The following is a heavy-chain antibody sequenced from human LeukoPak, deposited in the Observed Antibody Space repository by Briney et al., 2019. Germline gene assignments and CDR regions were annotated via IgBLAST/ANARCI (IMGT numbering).Heavy chain of an antibody. D-gene: IGHD6-6*01. Sequence: GASVTVSCKASGYTFSNYYMHWVRQAPGQGLEWMGIINPSGGSTSYAQKFQGRVTMTRDMSTSTVYMELSSLRSEDTAVYYCARDLWSTSSSSVCVYWGQGTLVTVSS. J-gene: IGHJ4*02. CDR3: ARDLWSTSSSSVCVY. V-gene: IGHV1-46*01. CDR1: GYTFSNYY. CDR2: INPSGGST.